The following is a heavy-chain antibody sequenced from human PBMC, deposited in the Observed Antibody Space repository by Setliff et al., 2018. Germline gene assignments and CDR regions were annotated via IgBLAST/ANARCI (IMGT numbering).Heavy chain of an antibody. CDR3: ARERMYYNFWSGYSDY. V-gene: IGHV4-39*07. CDR1: GGSISSSSYY. D-gene: IGHD3-3*01. CDR2: IYYSGST. Sequence: SETLSLTCTVSGGSISSSSYYWGWIRQPPGKGLEWIGSIYYSGSTSYNPSLKSRVTISVDTSKNQFSLKLSSVTAADTAVYYCARERMYYNFWSGYSDYWGQGTLVTSP. J-gene: IGHJ4*02.